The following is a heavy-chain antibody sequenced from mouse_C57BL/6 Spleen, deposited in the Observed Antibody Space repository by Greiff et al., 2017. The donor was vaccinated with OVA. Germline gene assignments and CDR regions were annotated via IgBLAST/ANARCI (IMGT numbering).Heavy chain of an antibody. Sequence: VQRVESGAELARPGASVKMSCKASGYTFTSYTMHWVKQRPGQGLEWIGYINPSSGYTKYNQKFKDKATLTADKSSSTAYMQLSSLTSEDSAVYYCAREGGGYFDVWGTGTTVTVSS. J-gene: IGHJ1*03. CDR1: GYTFTSYT. CDR2: INPSSGYT. CDR3: AREGGGYFDV. V-gene: IGHV1-4*01.